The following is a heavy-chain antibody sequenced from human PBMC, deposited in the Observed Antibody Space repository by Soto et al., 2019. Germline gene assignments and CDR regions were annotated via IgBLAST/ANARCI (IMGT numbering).Heavy chain of an antibody. CDR3: ARDSPIGSTFSGYDAIDY. CDR1: GGAFTNDI. Sequence: QVQLVQSGAEVKKPGSSVKVSCKASGGAFTNDIITWVRQAPGQGLEWMGRIIPLLDITNYAQKFQGRVTITADKSTRKAYMELNSLISEDTAVYYCARDSPIGSTFSGYDAIDYWGQGTLVTVSS. J-gene: IGHJ4*02. D-gene: IGHD5-12*01. CDR2: IIPLLDIT. V-gene: IGHV1-69*08.